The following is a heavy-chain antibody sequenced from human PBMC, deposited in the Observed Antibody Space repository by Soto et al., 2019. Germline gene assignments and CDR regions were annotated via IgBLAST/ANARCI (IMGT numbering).Heavy chain of an antibody. CDR1: GGTFSSYA. CDR3: ARVSTLLWFGEVGPDRKAFDI. CDR2: IIPIFGTA. J-gene: IGHJ3*02. D-gene: IGHD3-10*01. V-gene: IGHV1-69*13. Sequence: ASVKVSCKASGGTFSSYAISWVRQAPGQGLEWMGGIIPIFGTANYAQKFQGRVTITADESTSTAYMELSSLRSEDTAVYYCARVSTLLWFGEVGPDRKAFDIWGQGTMVTVSS.